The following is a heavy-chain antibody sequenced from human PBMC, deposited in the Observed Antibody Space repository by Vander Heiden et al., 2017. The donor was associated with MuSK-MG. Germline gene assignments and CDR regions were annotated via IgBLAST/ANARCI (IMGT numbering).Heavy chain of an antibody. CDR1: GGPISSGGYY. V-gene: IGHV4-31*03. CDR2: IYYSGST. Sequence: QVQLQESRPGLVKPSQTLSLTCTVSGGPISSGGYYWSWIRQHPGKGLEWIGYIYYSGSTYYNPSRKSRVTISVDTSKNQFSLKLSSVTAADTAVYYCARTVRRLYFDYWGQGTLVTVSS. D-gene: IGHD3-22*01. J-gene: IGHJ4*02. CDR3: ARTVRRLYFDY.